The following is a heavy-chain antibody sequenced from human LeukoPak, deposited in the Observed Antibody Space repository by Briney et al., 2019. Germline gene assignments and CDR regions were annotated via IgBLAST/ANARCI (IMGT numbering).Heavy chain of an antibody. D-gene: IGHD5-18*01. V-gene: IGHV3-15*01. CDR2: IKSKTDGGTT. Sequence: PGGSLRLSCAASGFTFSNAWMSWVRQAPGKGLEWVGRIKSKTDGGTTDYAAPVKGRFTISRDNSKNTLYLQMNSLRAEDTAVYYCARFLSEELQAVDTAFVGHYYFDYWGQGTLVTVSS. CDR1: GFTFSNAW. J-gene: IGHJ4*02. CDR3: ARFLSEELQAVDTAFVGHYYFDY.